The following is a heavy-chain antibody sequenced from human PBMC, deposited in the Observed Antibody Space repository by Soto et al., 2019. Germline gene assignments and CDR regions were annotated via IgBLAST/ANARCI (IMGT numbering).Heavy chain of an antibody. V-gene: IGHV4-30-4*01. J-gene: IGHJ6*02. D-gene: IGHD1-26*01. CDR2: IYYSGST. CDR1: GGSISSGDYY. Sequence: KSSETLSLTCTVSGGSISSGDYYWSWIRQPPGKGLEWIGYIYYSGSTYYNPSLKSRVTISVDTSKNQFSLKLSSVTAADTAVYYWARGGSGDYYGMDVWGQGTTVTVSS. CDR3: ARGGSGDYYGMDV.